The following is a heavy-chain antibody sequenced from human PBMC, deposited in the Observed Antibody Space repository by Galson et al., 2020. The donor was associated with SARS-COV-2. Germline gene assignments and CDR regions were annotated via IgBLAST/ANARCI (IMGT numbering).Heavy chain of an antibody. CDR1: GFTFSNAW. CDR3: TTDNLPIVVVPAAAYYYYYGMDV. D-gene: IGHD2-2*01. CDR2: IKSKTDGGTT. J-gene: IGHJ6*02. Sequence: GGSLRLSCAASGFTFSNAWMSWVRQAPGKGLEWVGRIKSKTDGGTTDYAAPVKGRFTISRDDSKNTLYLQMNSLKTEDTAVYYCTTDNLPIVVVPAAAYYYYYGMDVWGQGTTVTVSS. V-gene: IGHV3-15*01.